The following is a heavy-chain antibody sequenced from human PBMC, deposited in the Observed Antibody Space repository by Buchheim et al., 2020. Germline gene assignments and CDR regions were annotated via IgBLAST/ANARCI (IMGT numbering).Heavy chain of an antibody. Sequence: EVQLVESGGGLVQPGGSLRLSCAASGFTFSSYAMSWVRQAPGKGLEWVSAISGSGGSTYYADSVKGRFTISRDNSKNTPYLQMNSLRAEDTAVYYCAKDTGVWFGELLYHYFDYWGQGTL. CDR1: GFTFSSYA. V-gene: IGHV3-23*04. D-gene: IGHD3-10*01. CDR2: ISGSGGST. J-gene: IGHJ4*02. CDR3: AKDTGVWFGELLYHYFDY.